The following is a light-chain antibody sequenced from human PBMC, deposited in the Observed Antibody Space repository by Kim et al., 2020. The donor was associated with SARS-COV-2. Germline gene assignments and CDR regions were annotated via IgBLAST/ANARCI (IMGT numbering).Light chain of an antibody. CDR1: QLGDKD. CDR3: QAWDSSTHNYV. J-gene: IGLJ1*01. Sequence: QTATTPCLGSQLGDKDVSWSEQKPGQSPPVVIYQNNQRPSGIPERFSGSNSGNTPTLPISGTQAMDEADYYCQAWDSSTHNYVFGAGTKVTVL. V-gene: IGLV3-1*01. CDR2: QNN.